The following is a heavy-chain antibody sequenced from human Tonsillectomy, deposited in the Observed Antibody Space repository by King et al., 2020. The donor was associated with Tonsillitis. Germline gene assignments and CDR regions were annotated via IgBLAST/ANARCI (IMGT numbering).Heavy chain of an antibody. D-gene: IGHD6-13*01. V-gene: IGHV4-59*01. J-gene: IGHJ4*02. CDR2: IYYSGSN. CDR3: ARVDSDSSSWYYFDY. Sequence: QLQESGPGLVKPSETLSLTCTVSGGSISSYYWSWIRQPPGKGLEWIGYIYYSGSNNYNPSLKSRVTISVETSKNQFSLNLSSVTAADTAVYYCARVDSDSSSWYYFDYWGQGTLVTVSS. CDR1: GGSISSYY.